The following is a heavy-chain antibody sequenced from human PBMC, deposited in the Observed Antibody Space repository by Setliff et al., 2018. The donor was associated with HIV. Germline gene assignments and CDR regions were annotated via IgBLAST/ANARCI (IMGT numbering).Heavy chain of an antibody. CDR3: ATAKTNSYGSGSYPSEYFQH. V-gene: IGHV1-18*01. J-gene: IGHJ1*01. CDR2: ISAYNGNT. CDR1: GYTFTSYG. D-gene: IGHD3-10*01. Sequence: ASVKVSCKASGYTFTSYGISWVRQAPGQGLAWMGWISAYNGNTNYAQKLQGRVTMTTDTSTSTAYMELRSLRSDATAVYSCATAKTNSYGSGSYPSEYFQHWCQGTLVTVSS.